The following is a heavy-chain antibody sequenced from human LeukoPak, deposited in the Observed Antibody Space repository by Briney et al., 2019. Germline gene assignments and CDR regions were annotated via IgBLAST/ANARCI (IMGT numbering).Heavy chain of an antibody. V-gene: IGHV1-2*06. D-gene: IGHD5-18*01. CDR2: INPNSGGT. Sequence: GASVKVSCKASGYTFTGYYMHWLRQAPGQGLEWVGRINPNSGGTNYAQKFQGRVTMTRDTSISTAYMELSRLRSDDTAVYYCARVGGIQQGDYWGQGTLVTVSS. CDR1: GYTFTGYY. CDR3: ARVGGIQQGDY. J-gene: IGHJ4*02.